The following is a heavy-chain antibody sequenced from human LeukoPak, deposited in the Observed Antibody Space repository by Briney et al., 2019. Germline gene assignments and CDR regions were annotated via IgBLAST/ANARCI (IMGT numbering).Heavy chain of an antibody. CDR1: GFTFSSYW. CDR2: IRYDGSKK. J-gene: IGHJ4*02. D-gene: IGHD5-12*01. V-gene: IGHV3-7*01. Sequence: GGSLRLSCAASGFTFSSYWMSWVRQAPGKGLEWVAFIRYDGSKKYYADSVKGRFTISRDNARNSLYLQMNSLRAEDTAVYYCARQSAESGYAATKGPGYFDYWGQGILVTVSS. CDR3: ARQSAESGYAATKGPGYFDY.